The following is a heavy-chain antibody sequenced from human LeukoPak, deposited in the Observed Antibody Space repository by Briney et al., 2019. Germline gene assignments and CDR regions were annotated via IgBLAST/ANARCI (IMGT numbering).Heavy chain of an antibody. CDR3: ARGRGRFDY. J-gene: IGHJ4*02. Sequence: SETLSLTCAVYGGSFSGYYRTWIRQPPGKGLEWIGEINQSGSTNHNPSLKSRVTISVDTSKSQFSLKLSSVTAADTAVYFCARGRGRFDYWGQGALVTVSS. D-gene: IGHD3-16*01. CDR1: GGSFSGYY. V-gene: IGHV4-34*01. CDR2: INQSGST.